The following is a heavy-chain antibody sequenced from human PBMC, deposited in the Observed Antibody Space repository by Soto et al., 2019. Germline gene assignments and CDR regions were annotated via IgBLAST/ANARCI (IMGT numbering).Heavy chain of an antibody. CDR2: SIPIFGTA. V-gene: IGHV1-69*01. D-gene: IGHD5-18*01. CDR1: GGTFNNYP. J-gene: IGHJ4*02. CDR3: AAGDRSDTGDH. Sequence: QVQLVQSGAEVKKPASSVKVSCKASGGTFNNYPITWVRQAPGEGLEWMGGSIPIFGTANYAQNFQGRVTISVDESTSTAYMELNSLTSDDTAVYYCAAGDRSDTGDHWGQGTLVTVSS.